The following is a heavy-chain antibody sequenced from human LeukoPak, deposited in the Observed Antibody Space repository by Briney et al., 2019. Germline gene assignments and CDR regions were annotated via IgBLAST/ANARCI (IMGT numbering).Heavy chain of an antibody. CDR2: INQDGGEK. CDR1: GFIFSGYS. Sequence: GGSLRLSCAASGFIFSGYSMTWVRQAPGKGLEWVANINQDGGEKYYVDSVRGRFTISRDNAKNSLYLQMNSLRAEDTAVYFCARDFGPHDYWGQGTLVTVSS. CDR3: ARDFGPHDY. D-gene: IGHD3-10*01. V-gene: IGHV3-7*05. J-gene: IGHJ4*02.